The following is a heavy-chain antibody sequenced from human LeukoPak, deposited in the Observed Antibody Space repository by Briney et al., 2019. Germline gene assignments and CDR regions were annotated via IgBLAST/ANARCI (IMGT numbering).Heavy chain of an antibody. Sequence: SETLSLTCTVSGGSISSYYWSWIRQPPGKGLEWIGYIYYSGSTNYNPSLKSRVTMSVDTSKNQFSLKLNSVTAADTAVYYCARGVVGTRWQAEYFQHWGQGTLVTVSS. V-gene: IGHV4-59*12. CDR2: IYYSGST. D-gene: IGHD2-2*01. CDR1: GGSISSYY. J-gene: IGHJ1*01. CDR3: ARGVVGTRWQAEYFQH.